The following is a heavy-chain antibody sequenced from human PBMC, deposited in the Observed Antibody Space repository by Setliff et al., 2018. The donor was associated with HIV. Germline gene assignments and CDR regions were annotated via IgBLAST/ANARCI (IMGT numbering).Heavy chain of an antibody. J-gene: IGHJ4*02. CDR1: GYTFTGYY. V-gene: IGHV1-2*02. CDR2: INLNTGNT. Sequence: GASVKVSCKASGYTFTGYYMHWVRQAPGQGLEWMGCINLNTGNTNYAQKFQGRVIVTRDTSINTAYVELRSLRLDDTAVYYCARGGPLRFLEWLLSFFDYWGQGTLVTVSS. D-gene: IGHD3-3*01. CDR3: ARGGPLRFLEWLLSFFDY.